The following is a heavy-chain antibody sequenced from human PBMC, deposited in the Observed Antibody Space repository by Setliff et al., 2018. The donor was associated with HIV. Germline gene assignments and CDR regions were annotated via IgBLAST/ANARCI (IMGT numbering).Heavy chain of an antibody. J-gene: IGHJ4*02. Sequence: SETLSLTCTVSGGSISNYYWSWLRQPPGKGLEWIGYISYTGSTNYNPSLKSRVTISVDTSKNQFSLELSSVTAADTAVYFCAIDFLRSGYFDSWGQGKLVTVSS. CDR1: GGSISNYY. D-gene: IGHD4-17*01. CDR2: ISYTGST. V-gene: IGHV4-59*12. CDR3: AIDFLRSGYFDS.